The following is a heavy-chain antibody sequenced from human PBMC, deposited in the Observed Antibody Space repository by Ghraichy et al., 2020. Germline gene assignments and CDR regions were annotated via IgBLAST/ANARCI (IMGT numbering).Heavy chain of an antibody. V-gene: IGHV1-2*02. Sequence: ASVKGSCKTSGYTFIDYYIHWVRQAPGQGLEWMGWINPNSGGTNFAQKLQGRVTMTRDTSISTAYMELSSLRSDDTAIYYCARDFTKLRYCSGGNCYPGYWGQGTLGTVSS. CDR1: GYTFIDYY. J-gene: IGHJ4*02. CDR3: ARDFTKLRYCSGGNCYPGY. CDR2: INPNSGGT. D-gene: IGHD2-15*01.